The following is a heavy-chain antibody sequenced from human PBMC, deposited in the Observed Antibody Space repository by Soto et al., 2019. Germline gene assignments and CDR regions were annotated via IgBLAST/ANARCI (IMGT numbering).Heavy chain of an antibody. D-gene: IGHD4-4*01. CDR3: ARDGGVYDYSPFDY. CDR1: GGTFSNYA. J-gene: IGHJ4*02. Sequence: QVQLVQSGAEVKKPGSSVKVSCKASGGTFSNYAISWVRQAPGQGLGWMGGIIPIFGTADYAQKFQGRVTITADESTSTAYMELSRLRSEDTAVYYCARDGGVYDYSPFDYWGQGTLVTVSS. V-gene: IGHV1-69*12. CDR2: IIPIFGTA.